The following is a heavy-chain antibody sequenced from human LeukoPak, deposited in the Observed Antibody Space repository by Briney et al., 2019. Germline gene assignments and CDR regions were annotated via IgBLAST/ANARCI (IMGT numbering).Heavy chain of an antibody. D-gene: IGHD2-15*01. CDR1: GGSFSGYY. Sequence: PSETLSLTCAVYGGSFSGYYWSWIRQPPGKGLEWIGEINLSGSTNYNPSLKSRVTISVDTSKNQFSLKLSSVTAADTAVYYCARGRGRYCSGGSCYSSNWFDPWGQGTLVTVSS. J-gene: IGHJ5*02. CDR2: INLSGST. CDR3: ARGRGRYCSGGSCYSSNWFDP. V-gene: IGHV4-34*01.